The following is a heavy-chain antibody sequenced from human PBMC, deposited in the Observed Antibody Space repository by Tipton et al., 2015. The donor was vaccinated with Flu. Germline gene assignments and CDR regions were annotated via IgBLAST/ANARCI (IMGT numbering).Heavy chain of an antibody. J-gene: IGHJ3*02. Sequence: TLSLTCTVSGGSISSSYWSWIGRISTSGSTNYNASLESRVTMSRDTSKSHFSLRLSSATAADTALYYCARDLRGYSGYTGGDAFDMWGQGIMVTVSS. V-gene: IGHV4-4*07. D-gene: IGHD5-12*01. CDR1: GGSISSSY. CDR3: ARDLRGYSGYTGGDAFDM. CDR2: ISTSGST.